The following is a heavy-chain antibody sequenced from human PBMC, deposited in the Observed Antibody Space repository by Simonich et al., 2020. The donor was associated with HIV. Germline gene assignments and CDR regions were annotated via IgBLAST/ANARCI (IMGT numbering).Heavy chain of an antibody. D-gene: IGHD2-15*01. J-gene: IGHJ4*02. CDR2: INAVNGNT. CDR1: GYTFTNYA. Sequence: QVQLVQSGAEVKKPGSSVKISCKASGYTFTNYALHWVRQAPGQRLEWMGWINAVNGNTKYSQKFQGRVTFTRDTSASTAYMELSSLTSEDTAVYYCASLGGNLFDYWGQGTLVTVSS. V-gene: IGHV1-3*01. CDR3: ASLGGNLFDY.